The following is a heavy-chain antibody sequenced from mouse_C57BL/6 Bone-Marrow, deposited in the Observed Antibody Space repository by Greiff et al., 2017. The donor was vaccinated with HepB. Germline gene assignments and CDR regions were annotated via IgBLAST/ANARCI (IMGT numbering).Heavy chain of an antibody. CDR3: TSVAYYFASSYWGYWYFDV. CDR1: GFTFSSYA. CDR2: ISAGGSYT. V-gene: IGHV5-4*03. D-gene: IGHD1-1*01. Sequence: EVKLVESGGGLVKPGGSLKLSCAASGFTFSSYALSWVRQTPVKRLEWVATISAGGSYTYYPDNVKGRFTKSINNAKNNLYLQMSHLKSEDTAIYSFTSVAYYFASSYWGYWYFDVWDTGNAVTVSA. J-gene: IGHJ1*03.